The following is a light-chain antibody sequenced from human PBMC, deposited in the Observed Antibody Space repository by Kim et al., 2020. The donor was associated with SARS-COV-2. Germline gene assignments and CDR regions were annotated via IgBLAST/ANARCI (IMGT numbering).Light chain of an antibody. CDR2: GAS. J-gene: IGKJ1*01. V-gene: IGKV3-20*01. CDR1: QSVSSSY. CDR3: QQYGSSPWT. Sequence: SPGERATRSGRASQSVSSSYLAWYQQKPGRAPRLLIYGASSRATGTPDRFSGSGSGTDFTLTISRLEPEDFAVYYCQQYGSSPWTFGQGTKVDIK.